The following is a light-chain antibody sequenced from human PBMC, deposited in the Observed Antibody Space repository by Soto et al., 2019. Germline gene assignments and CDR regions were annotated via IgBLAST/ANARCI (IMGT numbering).Light chain of an antibody. V-gene: IGKV3-20*01. CDR1: QSVSSSY. CDR3: LQYGSSPHT. J-gene: IGKJ2*01. CDR2: GAS. Sequence: EIVLTQSPGTLSLSPGERATLSCRASQSVSSSYLAWYQQKPGQAPRPLIYGASSRATGIPDRFSGSGSGTDFTLTISSLEPEDVAVYYCLQYGSSPHTFGQGTKLEIK.